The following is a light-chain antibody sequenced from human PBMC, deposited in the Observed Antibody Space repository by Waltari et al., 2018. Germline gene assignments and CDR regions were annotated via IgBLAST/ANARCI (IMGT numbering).Light chain of an antibody. CDR2: SAS. V-gene: IGKV1-12*01. CDR3: QQAKGFPLT. Sequence: DIQMTQSPSTVSASVGDRVTITCRASQDISNWLAWFQQKPGRAPNLLIYSASRLQSGVPSRFSGSGSGTHFTLSISSLQPEAFATYFCQQAKGFPLTFGGGTRVEIK. CDR1: QDISNW. J-gene: IGKJ4*01.